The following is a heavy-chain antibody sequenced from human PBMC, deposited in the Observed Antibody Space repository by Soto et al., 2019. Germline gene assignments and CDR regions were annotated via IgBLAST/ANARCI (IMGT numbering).Heavy chain of an antibody. Sequence: GGSLRLSCAASGFTFSSYAMSWVRQAPGKGLEWVSVISGSGGGTYYAASVKGRFTISRDNSKKTLYLQMNSLRAEDTAVYYCAKGSPPHCGGDCYSFDYWGQGTLVTVSS. CDR3: AKGSPPHCGGDCYSFDY. V-gene: IGHV3-23*01. D-gene: IGHD2-21*02. J-gene: IGHJ4*02. CDR1: GFTFSSYA. CDR2: ISGSGGGT.